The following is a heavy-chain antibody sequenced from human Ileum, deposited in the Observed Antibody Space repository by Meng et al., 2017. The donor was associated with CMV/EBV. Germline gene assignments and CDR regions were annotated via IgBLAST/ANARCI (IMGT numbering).Heavy chain of an antibody. D-gene: IGHD3-3*01. CDR1: GFTFSSYW. V-gene: IGHV3-7*01. Sequence: GGSLRLSCAASGFTFSSYWMSWVRQAPGKGLEWVANIKRDGSEKYYVDSVKGRFTISRDNAKNSLYLQMNSLRAEDTAVYYCARDGPRILRFLEWSSYGMDVWGQGTTVTVSS. J-gene: IGHJ6*02. CDR2: IKRDGSEK. CDR3: ARDGPRILRFLEWSSYGMDV.